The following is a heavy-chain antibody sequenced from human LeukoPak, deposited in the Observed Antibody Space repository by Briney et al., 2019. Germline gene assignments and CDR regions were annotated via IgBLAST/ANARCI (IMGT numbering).Heavy chain of an antibody. D-gene: IGHD2-21*01. Sequence: ASVKVSCKASGGTFSSYTISWVRQAPGQGLEWMGRIIPILGIANYAQKFQGRVTITTDESTSTAYMELSSLRSEDTAVYYCARQRMEASGDGLSNWFDPWGQGTLVTVSS. J-gene: IGHJ5*02. V-gene: IGHV1-69*02. CDR1: GGTFSSYT. CDR3: ARQRMEASGDGLSNWFDP. CDR2: IIPILGIA.